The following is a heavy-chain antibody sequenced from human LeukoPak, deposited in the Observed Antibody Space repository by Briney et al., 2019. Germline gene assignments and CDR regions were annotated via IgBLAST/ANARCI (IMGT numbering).Heavy chain of an antibody. V-gene: IGHV3-74*01. CDR2: IKGDTSYA. CDR1: GFMFNNYW. Sequence: PGGALRLSCAASGFMFNNYWMHWVRQARGRGGEGVSGIKGDTSYANYADSVKGRFPISRDNAKSTLYLQMDSLTIEDPAVYFCARDTDVWSLDFWSQGTLVTV. D-gene: IGHD3-3*01. J-gene: IGHJ4*02. CDR3: ARDTDVWSLDF.